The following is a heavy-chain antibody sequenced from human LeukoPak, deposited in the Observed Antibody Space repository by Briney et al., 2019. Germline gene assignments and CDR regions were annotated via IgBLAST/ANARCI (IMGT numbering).Heavy chain of an antibody. CDR1: GFTFNTYP. D-gene: IGHD1-1*01. CDR2: ISGSGGST. CDR3: AKGGHLNAYY. J-gene: IGHJ4*02. V-gene: IGHV3-23*01. Sequence: GGSLRLSCAASGFTFNTYPMSWVRQAPGKGLGWVSAISGSGGSTYYADSVNGRFTSSRDKSNNPRYLQANSLRAEHTAVYYCAKGGHLNAYYWGQGTLVTPSS.